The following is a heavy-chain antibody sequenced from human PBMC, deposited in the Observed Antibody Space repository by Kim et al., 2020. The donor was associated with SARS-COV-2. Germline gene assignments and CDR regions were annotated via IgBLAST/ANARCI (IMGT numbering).Heavy chain of an antibody. V-gene: IGHV1-24*01. Sequence: ASVKVSCKVSGYTLTELSMHWVRQAPGKGLEWMGGFDPEDGETIYAQKFQGRVTMTEDTSTDTAYMELSSLRSEDTAVYYCATNPVAAAYYSYGMDVWGQGTTVTVSS. D-gene: IGHD6-13*01. J-gene: IGHJ6*02. CDR1: GYTLTELS. CDR2: FDPEDGET. CDR3: ATNPVAAAYYSYGMDV.